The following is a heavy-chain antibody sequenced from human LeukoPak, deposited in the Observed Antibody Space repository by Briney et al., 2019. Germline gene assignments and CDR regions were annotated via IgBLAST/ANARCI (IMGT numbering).Heavy chain of an antibody. D-gene: IGHD3-9*01. CDR2: IYYSGST. Sequence: PSETLSLTCTVSGGSISSYYWSWIRQPPGKGLEWIGYIYYSGSTNYNPSLKSRVTISVDTSKKQFSLKLSSVTAADTAVYYCARHRQEGILTGYYSIYYYYYGMDVWGQGTTVTVSS. CDR3: ARHRQEGILTGYYSIYYYYYGMDV. J-gene: IGHJ6*02. CDR1: GGSISSYY. V-gene: IGHV4-59*08.